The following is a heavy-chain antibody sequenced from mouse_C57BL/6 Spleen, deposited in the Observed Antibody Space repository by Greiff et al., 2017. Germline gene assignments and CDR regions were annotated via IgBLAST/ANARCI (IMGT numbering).Heavy chain of an antibody. CDR1: GYTFTEYS. J-gene: IGHJ2*01. CDR2: VYPGSGSI. D-gene: IGHD1-1*01. V-gene: IGHV1-62-2*01. Sequence: VQLQQSGAELVKPGASVKLSCKASGYTFTEYSIHWVKQRSGQGLEWIGWVYPGSGSINYNEKFKDKATLTADKSSSTVNMELSRLTSEDAAVYVGARHEDRRSHYFDYWGQGTTLTVSA. CDR3: ARHEDRRSHYFDY.